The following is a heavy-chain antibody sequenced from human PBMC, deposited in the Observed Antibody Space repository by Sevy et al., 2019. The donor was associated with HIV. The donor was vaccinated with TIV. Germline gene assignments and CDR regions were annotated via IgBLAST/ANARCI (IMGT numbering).Heavy chain of an antibody. CDR3: VRLVTAVVYYFDY. CDR2: FYLGGRT. D-gene: IGHD5-18*01. CDR1: GYSISSGYY. J-gene: IGHJ4*02. V-gene: IGHV4-38-2*02. Sequence: SETLSLTCTVSGYSISSGYYWGWIRQSPGKGLEGIGSFYLGGRTYYNPSLKSRVTISPDSSKNQFSLKLNSVTAADTAVYFCVRLVTAVVYYFDYWGQGTLVTVSS.